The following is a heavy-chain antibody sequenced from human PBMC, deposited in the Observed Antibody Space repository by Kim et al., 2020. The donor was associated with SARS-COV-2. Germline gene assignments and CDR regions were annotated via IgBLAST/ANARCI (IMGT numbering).Heavy chain of an antibody. J-gene: IGHJ4*02. CDR1: GYTFTSYY. Sequence: ASVKVSCKASGYTFTSYYMHWVRQAPGQGLEWMGIINPSGGSTSYAQKFQGRVTMTRDTSTSTDSMELGSLRSEDTAGYYCARDGELGYSSSWFDYWGKG. V-gene: IGHV1-46*01. CDR3: ARDGELGYSSSWFDY. D-gene: IGHD6-13*01. CDR2: INPSGGST.